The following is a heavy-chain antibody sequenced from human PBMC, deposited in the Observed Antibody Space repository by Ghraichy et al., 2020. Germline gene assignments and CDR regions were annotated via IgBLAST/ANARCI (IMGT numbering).Heavy chain of an antibody. Sequence: GGSLRLSCAASGITFSSYAMTWVRQAPGKGLEWVSAIGSSGGSTYYADSVKGRFTISRDNSDNTLYLQMNSLRAEDTAVYYCATESPWFGAAYYFDYWGQGTLVTVSS. CDR1: GITFSSYA. J-gene: IGHJ4*02. D-gene: IGHD3-10*01. CDR3: ATESPWFGAAYYFDY. V-gene: IGHV3-23*01. CDR2: IGSSGGST.